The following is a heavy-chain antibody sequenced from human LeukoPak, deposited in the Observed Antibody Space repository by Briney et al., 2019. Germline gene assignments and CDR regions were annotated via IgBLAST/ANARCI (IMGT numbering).Heavy chain of an antibody. J-gene: IGHJ4*02. D-gene: IGHD3-10*01. CDR3: AKCLFSSMVRGVEAFDY. V-gene: IGHV3-30*18. CDR2: ISYDGSNK. CDR1: GFTFSSYG. Sequence: GGSLRLSCAASGFTFSSYGMHWVRQAPGKGLEWVAVISYDGSNKYYADSVKGRFTISRDNSKNTLYLQMNSLRAEDTAVYYCAKCLFSSMVRGVEAFDYWGQGTLVTVSS.